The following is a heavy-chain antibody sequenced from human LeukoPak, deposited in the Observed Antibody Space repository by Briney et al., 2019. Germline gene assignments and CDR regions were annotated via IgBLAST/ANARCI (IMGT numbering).Heavy chain of an antibody. CDR3: ARVPTLTFFDY. CDR1: GYSISSGYL. Sequence: RSSETLSLTCTVSGYSISSGYLWGWIRQPPGKGLEWIGSIDGSGSSYYNPSLKSRVIISVDTSRNQFSLKLSSVTAADTAVYYCARVPTLTFFDYWGQGTLVTVSS. V-gene: IGHV4-38-2*02. CDR2: IDGSGSS. J-gene: IGHJ4*02. D-gene: IGHD4-17*01.